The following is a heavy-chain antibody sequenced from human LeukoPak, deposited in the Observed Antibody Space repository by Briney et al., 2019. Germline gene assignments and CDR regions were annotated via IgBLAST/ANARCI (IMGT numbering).Heavy chain of an antibody. CDR1: GFNFKTYT. Sequence: GGSLRLSCAASGFNFKTYTMNWVRQAPGKGLEWVSSISSSSSRSIFHADSVKGRFTFSRDNAKNSLYLQMSSLKPEDTAIYYCAREYYDSSGLDYWGQGTLVTVSS. J-gene: IGHJ4*02. CDR3: AREYYDSSGLDY. CDR2: ISSSSSRSI. D-gene: IGHD3-22*01. V-gene: IGHV3-21*01.